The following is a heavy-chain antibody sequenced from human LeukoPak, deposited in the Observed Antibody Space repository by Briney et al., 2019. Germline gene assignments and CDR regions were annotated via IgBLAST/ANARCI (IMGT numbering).Heavy chain of an antibody. CDR2: IYTSGST. CDR1: GGSISSYY. V-gene: IGHV4-4*07. CDR3: ARVNYAREFDY. J-gene: IGHJ4*02. D-gene: IGHD1-7*01. Sequence: SETLSLTCTVSGGSISSYYWSWIGQPAGKGLHWIGRIYTSGSTNYNPSLKSRVTMSVDTSKNQFSLKLSSVTAADTAVYYCARVNYAREFDYWGQGTLVTVSS.